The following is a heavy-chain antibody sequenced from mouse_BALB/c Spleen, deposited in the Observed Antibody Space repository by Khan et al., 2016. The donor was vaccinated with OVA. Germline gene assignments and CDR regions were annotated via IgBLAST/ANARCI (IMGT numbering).Heavy chain of an antibody. D-gene: IGHD2-14*01. J-gene: IGHJ4*01. V-gene: IGHV1-4*01. CDR3: ARRTTDYAMDY. Sequence: VQLQQSGAELARPGASVKMSCQASGYTFTNNTMHWVKQRPGQGLEWIGYINPRTSYTNYNQKFKDKATLTADKSSSTAYMQLSSLTSEDSAVYYCARRTTDYAMDYWGQGTSVTVSS. CDR2: INPRTSYT. CDR1: GYTFTNNT.